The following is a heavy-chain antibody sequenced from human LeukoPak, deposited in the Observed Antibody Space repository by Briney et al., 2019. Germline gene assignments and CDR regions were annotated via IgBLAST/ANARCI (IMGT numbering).Heavy chain of an antibody. J-gene: IGHJ3*02. CDR1: GFTFNTYS. V-gene: IGHV3-21*01. CDR2: ISHNSNYI. CDR3: ARAVAGHDAFDI. D-gene: IGHD6-19*01. Sequence: GGSLRLSCAASGFTFNTYSLDWVRQAPGKGLEWVSSISHNSNYIYYADSVKGRFTVSRDNAKNSLYLQMNSLRAEDTAVYYCARAVAGHDAFDIWGQGTMVTVSS.